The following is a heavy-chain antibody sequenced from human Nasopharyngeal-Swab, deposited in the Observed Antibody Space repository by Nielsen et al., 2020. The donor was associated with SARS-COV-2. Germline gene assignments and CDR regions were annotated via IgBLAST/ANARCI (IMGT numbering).Heavy chain of an antibody. Sequence: SVKVSCKASGGTFSSYAISWVRQAPGQGLEWMGGIIPIFGTANYAQKFRGRVTITADKSTSTAYMELSSLRSEDTAVYYCARGDTGKYYYGSGSYSFDYWGQGTLVTVSS. CDR3: ARGDTGKYYYGSGSYSFDY. D-gene: IGHD3-10*01. J-gene: IGHJ4*02. CDR2: IIPIFGTA. CDR1: GGTFSSYA. V-gene: IGHV1-69*06.